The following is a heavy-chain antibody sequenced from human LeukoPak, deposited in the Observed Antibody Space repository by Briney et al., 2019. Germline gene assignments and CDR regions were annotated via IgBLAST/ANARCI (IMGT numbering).Heavy chain of an antibody. CDR1: GFTFSDYY. D-gene: IGHD5-12*01. CDR2: ISSSGSTI. CDR3: ARDISGYGTPYYFDY. Sequence: GGSLRLSCAASGFTFSDYYTSWIRQAPGKGLEWVSYISSSGSTIYYADSVKGRFTISRDNAKNSLYLQMNSLRAEDTAVYYCARDISGYGTPYYFDYWGQGTLVTVSS. V-gene: IGHV3-11*01. J-gene: IGHJ4*02.